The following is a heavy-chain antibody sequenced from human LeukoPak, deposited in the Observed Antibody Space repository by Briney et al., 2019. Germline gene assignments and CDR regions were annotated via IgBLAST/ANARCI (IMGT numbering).Heavy chain of an antibody. V-gene: IGHV3-73*01. D-gene: IGHD2-15*01. Sequence: TGGSLRLSCAASGFTFSGSAMHWVRQASGKGLEWVGRIRSKANSYATAYAASVKGRFTISRDDSKNTAYLQMNSLKTEDTAVYYCTALLGYCSGGSCYGWGQGTLVTVSS. CDR3: TALLGYCSGGSCYG. J-gene: IGHJ4*02. CDR1: GFTFSGSA. CDR2: IRSKANSYAT.